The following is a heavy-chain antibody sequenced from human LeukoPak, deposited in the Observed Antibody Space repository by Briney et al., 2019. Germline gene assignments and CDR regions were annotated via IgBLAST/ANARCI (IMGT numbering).Heavy chain of an antibody. V-gene: IGHV1-2*02. CDR3: ARVTVPSASWFDP. CDR2: INPNSGGT. D-gene: IGHD4-11*01. Sequence: GASVKVSCKASGYTFTGYYMHWVRQAPGQGLGWMGWINPNSGGTNYAQKFQGRVTMTRDTSISTAYMELSRLRSDDTAVYYCARVTVPSASWFDPWGQGTLVTVSS. J-gene: IGHJ5*02. CDR1: GYTFTGYY.